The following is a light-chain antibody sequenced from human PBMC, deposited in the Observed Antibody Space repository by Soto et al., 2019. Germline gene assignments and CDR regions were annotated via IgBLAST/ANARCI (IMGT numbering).Light chain of an antibody. V-gene: IGLV3-21*02. Sequence: SYELTQAPSVSVAPGQTATITCGGNNIASKSVHWYQQKPGQAPVLVVYDDSDRPSGIPERFSGSNSGNTATLTISRVEAGDEADYYCQVCDSSSDRPVFGGGTKLTVL. J-gene: IGLJ3*02. CDR2: DDS. CDR3: QVCDSSSDRPV. CDR1: NIASKS.